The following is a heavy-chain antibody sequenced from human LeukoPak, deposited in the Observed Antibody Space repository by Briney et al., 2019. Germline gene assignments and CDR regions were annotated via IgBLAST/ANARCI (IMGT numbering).Heavy chain of an antibody. CDR3: TRQQLARGWFDP. J-gene: IGHJ5*02. V-gene: IGHV4-59*12. Sequence: SETLSLTCTVSGGSISSYYWSWIRQPPGKGLEWIGYIYYSGSTNYNPSLKSRVTISVDTSKNQFSLKLSSVTAADTAVYYCTRQQLARGWFDPWGQGTLVTVSS. CDR1: GGSISSYY. D-gene: IGHD6-13*01. CDR2: IYYSGST.